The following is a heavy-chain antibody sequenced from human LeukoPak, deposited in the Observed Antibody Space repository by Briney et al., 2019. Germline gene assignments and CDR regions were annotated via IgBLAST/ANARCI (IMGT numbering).Heavy chain of an antibody. V-gene: IGHV3-21*01. CDR3: AREDGSGWHFFDY. Sequence: GGSLRLSCAASGFTFRSYSMNWVRQAPGKGLEWVSSINSRSNYIYYADSLKGRFTVSRDNAKNSLFLQMNSLRAEDTAVYYCAREDGSGWHFFDYWGQGTLVTVSS. D-gene: IGHD6-19*01. CDR2: INSRSNYI. J-gene: IGHJ4*02. CDR1: GFTFRSYS.